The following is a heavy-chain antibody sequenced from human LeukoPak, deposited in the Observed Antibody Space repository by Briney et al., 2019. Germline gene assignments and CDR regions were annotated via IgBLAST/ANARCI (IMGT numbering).Heavy chain of an antibody. Sequence: PGGSLRLSCAASGFTFSDYYMSWIRQAPGKGLEWVSYISSSGSTIYYADSVKGRFTISRDNAKNSLYLQMNSLRAEDTAVYYCARDISSSWSYYYYGMDVWGQGTTVTVSS. D-gene: IGHD6-13*01. CDR2: ISSSGSTI. CDR3: ARDISSSWSYYYYGMDV. J-gene: IGHJ6*02. CDR1: GFTFSDYY. V-gene: IGHV3-11*01.